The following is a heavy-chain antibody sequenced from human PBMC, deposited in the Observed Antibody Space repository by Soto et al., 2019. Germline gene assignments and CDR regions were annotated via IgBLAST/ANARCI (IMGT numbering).Heavy chain of an antibody. CDR2: ISGSGGST. CDR1: GFTFSSYA. D-gene: IGHD3-9*01. J-gene: IGHJ5*02. V-gene: IGHV3-23*01. Sequence: GGSLRLSCAASGFTFSSYAMSWVRQAPGKGLEWVSAISGSGGSTYYADSVKGRFTISRDNSKNTLYLQMNSLRAEDTAVYYCAKGSVGYILTSHSFDPRGQGTLVTGSS. CDR3: AKGSVGYILTSHSFDP.